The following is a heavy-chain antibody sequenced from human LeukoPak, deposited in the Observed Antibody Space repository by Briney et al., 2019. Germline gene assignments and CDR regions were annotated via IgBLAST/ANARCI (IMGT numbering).Heavy chain of an antibody. D-gene: IGHD6-13*01. CDR3: AREVVSSRYDY. CDR1: GDSISTSNSY. Sequence: SETLSLTCTVSGDSISTSNSYWGWIRQPPGKGLEWIGSIYHSGSTYYNPSLKSRVTISVDTSKNQFSLKLSSVTAADTAVYYCAREVVSSRYDYWGQGTLVTVSS. CDR2: IYHSGST. V-gene: IGHV4-39*07. J-gene: IGHJ4*02.